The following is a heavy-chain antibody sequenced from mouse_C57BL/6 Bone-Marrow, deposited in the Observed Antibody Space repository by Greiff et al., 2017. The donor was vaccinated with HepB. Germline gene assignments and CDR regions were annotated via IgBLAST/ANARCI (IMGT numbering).Heavy chain of an antibody. J-gene: IGHJ2*01. Sequence: VQLQQPGAELVRPGSSVKLSCKASGYTFTSYWMGWVKQRPGQGLEWIGNIYPSDSETHYNQKFKDKATLTVDKSSSTAYMQLSSLTSEDSAVYYCARKGDYYGSSPDYWGQGTTLTVSS. CDR2: IYPSDSET. D-gene: IGHD1-1*01. CDR3: ARKGDYYGSSPDY. V-gene: IGHV1-61*01. CDR1: GYTFTSYW.